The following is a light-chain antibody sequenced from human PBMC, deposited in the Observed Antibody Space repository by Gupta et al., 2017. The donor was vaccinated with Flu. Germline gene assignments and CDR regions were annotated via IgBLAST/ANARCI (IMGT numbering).Light chain of an antibody. CDR3: VSWDDTLNGPV. J-gene: IGLJ3*02. V-gene: IGLV1-47*01. CDR1: DSNIGKNF. Sequence: QSVLTQPPSASATPGQRLTISCSGADSNIGKNFVFWYKQLPGMAPQLLVYRTDQRPSGVPDRFSGSKSGSSASLIISGLRSDDEADYHCVSWDDTLNGPVFGGGTKLTVL. CDR2: RTD.